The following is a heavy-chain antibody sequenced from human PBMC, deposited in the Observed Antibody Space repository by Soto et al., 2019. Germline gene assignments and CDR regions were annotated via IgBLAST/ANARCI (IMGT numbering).Heavy chain of an antibody. CDR1: GFTFSRFA. V-gene: IGHV3-23*01. D-gene: IGHD4-17*01. CDR2: IAGGGGVT. CDR3: AKESPDYGDIEY. Sequence: GGSLRLSCAASGFTFSRFAMSWVRQAPGKGLDWVSEIAGGGGVTYYADSVKGRFTISRDNSKNTVYLQMNSLRVEDTAVYYCAKESPDYGDIEYWGQGTLVTVSS. J-gene: IGHJ4*02.